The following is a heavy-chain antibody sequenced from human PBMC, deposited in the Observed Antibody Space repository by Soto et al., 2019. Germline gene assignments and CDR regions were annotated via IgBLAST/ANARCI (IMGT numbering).Heavy chain of an antibody. CDR1: GFTVSSNY. J-gene: IGHJ4*02. Sequence: PGGSLRLSCAASGFTVSSNYMSWVRQAPGKGLEWVSVIYSGGSTYYADSVKGRFTISRDNSKNTLYLQMNSLRAEDTAVYYCARLKTVWFGELLGFLDYWGQGTLVTVSS. CDR2: IYSGGST. D-gene: IGHD3-10*01. V-gene: IGHV3-53*01. CDR3: ARLKTVWFGELLGFLDY.